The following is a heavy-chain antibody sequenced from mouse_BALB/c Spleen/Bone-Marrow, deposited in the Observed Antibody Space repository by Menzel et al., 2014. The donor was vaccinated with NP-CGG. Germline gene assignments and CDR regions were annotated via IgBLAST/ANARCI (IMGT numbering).Heavy chain of an antibody. D-gene: IGHD2-12*01. Sequence: VQLQQSGPELVKPEASVKVSCKASGYAFTSYNMYWVKQSHGKSLEWIGYIDPYSGGTNYNQKFRGKATLTVDKSSNTAYIHLNSLTSEDSAVYFCARELSRAMDYWGQGTSVTVSS. CDR1: GYAFTSYN. CDR2: IDPYSGGT. V-gene: IGHV1S135*01. CDR3: ARELSRAMDY. J-gene: IGHJ4*01.